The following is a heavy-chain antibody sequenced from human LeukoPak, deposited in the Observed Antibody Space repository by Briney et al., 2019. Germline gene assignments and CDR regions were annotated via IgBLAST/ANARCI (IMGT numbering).Heavy chain of an antibody. J-gene: IGHJ3*02. D-gene: IGHD3-10*01. Sequence: GGSLRLSCAASGFTFSSYWMHWVRQVPGKGLVWVSRINSDGSSTSYADSVKGRFTISRDNAKNTLYVQMNSLRAKATAVYYCSTGSGHAFDIWGRGTMVTVSS. CDR1: GFTFSSYW. CDR3: STGSGHAFDI. CDR2: INSDGSST. V-gene: IGHV3-74*01.